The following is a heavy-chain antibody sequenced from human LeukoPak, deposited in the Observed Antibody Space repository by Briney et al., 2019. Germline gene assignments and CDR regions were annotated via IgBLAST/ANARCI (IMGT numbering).Heavy chain of an antibody. CDR3: AKDRGNYYDTPRFDP. D-gene: IGHD3-22*01. J-gene: IGHJ5*02. CDR1: GFTFGSYA. CDR2: ISGSGSST. V-gene: IGHV3-23*01. Sequence: GGSLRLSCVASGFTFGSYAMSWVRQAPGMGLEWVLSISGSGSSTSYADSVKGRLTISRDNSKNTVYLQVNSLRAEDTAVYYCAKDRGNYYDTPRFDPWGQGTLVTVSS.